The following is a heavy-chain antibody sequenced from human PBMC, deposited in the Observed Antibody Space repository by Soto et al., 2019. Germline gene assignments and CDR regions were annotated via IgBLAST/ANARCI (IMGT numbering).Heavy chain of an antibody. V-gene: IGHV4-30-4*01. CDR3: ARDVFGRFADYYFDY. D-gene: IGHD3-10*01. CDR1: GGSISSGDYY. Sequence: QVRLQESGPGLVKPSQTLSLTCTVSGGSISSGDYYWSWIRQPAGKGLEWIGYIYYSGSTYYNPSLKSRVTISVDTSKNQFSLKLSSVTAADTAVYYCARDVFGRFADYYFDYWGQGTLVTVSS. J-gene: IGHJ4*02. CDR2: IYYSGST.